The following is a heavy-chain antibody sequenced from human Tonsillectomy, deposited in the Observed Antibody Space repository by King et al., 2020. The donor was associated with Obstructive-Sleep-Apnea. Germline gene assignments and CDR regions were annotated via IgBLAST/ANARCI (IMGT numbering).Heavy chain of an antibody. J-gene: IGHJ6*02. CDR2: IYYSGST. CDR3: ARSDFYYYGMDV. CDR1: GGSISTYY. D-gene: IGHD3-3*01. Sequence: QLQESGPGLVKPSETLSLTCTVSGGSISTYYWSWIRQPPGKGLEWIGYIYYSGSTNYNPSLKSRVTISVDTSKNQFSLKLNSVTAADTAVYYCARSDFYYYGMDVWGQGTTVTVSS. V-gene: IGHV4-59*01.